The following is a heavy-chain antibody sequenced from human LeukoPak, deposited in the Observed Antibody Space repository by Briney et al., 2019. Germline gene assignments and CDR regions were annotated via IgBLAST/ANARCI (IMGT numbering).Heavy chain of an antibody. J-gene: IGHJ6*02. D-gene: IGHD3-10*01. CDR2: ISAYNGNT. CDR3: ARAGPRGFPYHYYYGMDV. CDR1: GYTFTSYG. V-gene: IGHV1-18*01. Sequence: ASVKVSCKASGYTFTSYGISWVRQAPGQGLEWMGWISAYNGNTNYARKLQGRVTMTTDTSTSTAYMELRSLRSDDTAVYYCARAGPRGFPYHYYYGMDVWGQGTTVTVSS.